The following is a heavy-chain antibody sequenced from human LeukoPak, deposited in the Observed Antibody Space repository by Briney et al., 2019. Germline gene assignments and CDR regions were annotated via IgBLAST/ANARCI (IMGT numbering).Heavy chain of an antibody. CDR2: ISYSSSYI. Sequence: GGSLRLSCAASGFTFSSYTMNWVRQAPGKGLEWVSSISYSSSYIYYADSVKGRFTISRDNAKNSLYLQMNSLRAEDTAVYYCAKGLITMVRGVFDYWGQGTLVTVSS. CDR1: GFTFSSYT. V-gene: IGHV3-21*04. J-gene: IGHJ4*02. CDR3: AKGLITMVRGVFDY. D-gene: IGHD3-10*01.